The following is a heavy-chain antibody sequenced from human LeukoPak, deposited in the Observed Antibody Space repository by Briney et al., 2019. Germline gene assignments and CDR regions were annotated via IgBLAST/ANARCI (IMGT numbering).Heavy chain of an antibody. V-gene: IGHV4-59*01. CDR3: ARLQDGDYRRLGVNWFDP. D-gene: IGHD4-17*01. Sequence: PSGTLSLTCTVSGVSISSYDWSWIRQPPGQGLEGIGYIYDSGSTKDNPSLKRRVTKSADTSKNQFSLKLSSVTAADAAVYYCARLQDGDYRRLGVNWFDPWGQGTLVTVSS. CDR1: GVSISSYD. J-gene: IGHJ5*02. CDR2: IYDSGST.